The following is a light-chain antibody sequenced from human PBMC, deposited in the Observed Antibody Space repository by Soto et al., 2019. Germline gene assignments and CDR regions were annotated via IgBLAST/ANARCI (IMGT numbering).Light chain of an antibody. CDR2: GAS. CDR3: KQYSSSWK. Sequence: EIVLTQSPVTLSLSPGERATLSCRASQSVSSTYVAWYQQKSGQAPRLLIYGASSRATGIPDRFSGSGSGTDFTLTISRLEPEDFAVYYCKQYSSSWKFGQGTKVDIK. CDR1: QSVSSTY. J-gene: IGKJ1*01. V-gene: IGKV3-20*01.